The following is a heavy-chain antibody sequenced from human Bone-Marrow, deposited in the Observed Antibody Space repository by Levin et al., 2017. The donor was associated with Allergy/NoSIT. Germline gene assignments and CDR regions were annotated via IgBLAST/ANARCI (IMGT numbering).Heavy chain of an antibody. CDR1: GFSLSTSGMC. CDR2: IDWDDDK. J-gene: IGHJ4*02. Sequence: ASGPTLVKPTQTLTLTCTFSGFSLSTSGMCVSWIRQPPGKALEWLARIDWDDDKYYSTSLKTRLTISKDTSKNQVVLTMTNMDPVDTATYYCARSPYYYDSSGYYRYYFDYWGQGTLVTVSS. V-gene: IGHV2-70*11. D-gene: IGHD3-22*01. CDR3: ARSPYYYDSSGYYRYYFDY.